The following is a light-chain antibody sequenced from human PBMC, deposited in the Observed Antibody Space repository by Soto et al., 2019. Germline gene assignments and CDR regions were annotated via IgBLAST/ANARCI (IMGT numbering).Light chain of an antibody. J-gene: IGKJ1*01. V-gene: IGKV3-20*01. Sequence: EIVLTQSPGTLSLSPGEIATLSCSASQSVSNNYLAWYQQKPGQAPRLLIYGASTRATGIPDRFSGSGSGTDFTLTISRLEPEDFAVYYCQHYGRSPTWTFGQGTKVDIK. CDR2: GAS. CDR3: QHYGRSPTWT. CDR1: QSVSNNY.